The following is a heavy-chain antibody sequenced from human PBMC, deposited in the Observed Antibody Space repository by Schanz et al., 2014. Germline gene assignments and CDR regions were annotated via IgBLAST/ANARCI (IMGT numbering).Heavy chain of an antibody. J-gene: IGHJ6*03. CDR3: ARVSMEFERGKSYYYYMDV. CDR1: GGTFSSYT. D-gene: IGHD3-10*01. CDR2: IIPILGIA. V-gene: IGHV1-69*02. Sequence: QVQLVQSEAEVKKPGSSVKVSCKASGGTFSSYTISWVRQAPGQGLEWMGRIIPILGIANYAQKFQGRVTITADRSTSTAYMELSSLTSEDTAVYYCARVSMEFERGKSYYYYMDVWGRGTTVTVSS.